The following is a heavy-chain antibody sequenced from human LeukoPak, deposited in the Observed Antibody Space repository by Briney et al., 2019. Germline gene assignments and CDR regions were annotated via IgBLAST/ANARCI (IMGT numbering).Heavy chain of an antibody. V-gene: IGHV4-30-4*01. Sequence: SETLSLTCTVSGGSISSGDYYWRWIRQPPGKVLEWIEYIYYSGSTYYNPSLKSRVVISVDTSKNQFSLKLSSVTAADTAVYYCAREKSGSYYENFDYWGQGTVVTVSS. D-gene: IGHD3-10*01. CDR2: IYYSGST. CDR1: GGSISSGDYY. J-gene: IGHJ4*02. CDR3: AREKSGSYYENFDY.